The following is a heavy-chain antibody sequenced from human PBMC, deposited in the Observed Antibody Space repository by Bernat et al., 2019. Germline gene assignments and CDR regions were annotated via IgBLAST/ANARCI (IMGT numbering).Heavy chain of an antibody. J-gene: IGHJ4*02. Sequence: EVQLLESGGGLVQPGGSLRLSCAASGFTFSSYAMSWVRQAPGKGLEWVSAISGSGGSTYYADSVKGRFTISRDNSKNTLYLQMNSLRAEDTAVYYCAKHYKDIVLVVYALGDYWGQGTLVTVSS. D-gene: IGHD2-8*02. CDR2: ISGSGGST. V-gene: IGHV3-23*01. CDR3: AKHYKDIVLVVYALGDY. CDR1: GFTFSSYA.